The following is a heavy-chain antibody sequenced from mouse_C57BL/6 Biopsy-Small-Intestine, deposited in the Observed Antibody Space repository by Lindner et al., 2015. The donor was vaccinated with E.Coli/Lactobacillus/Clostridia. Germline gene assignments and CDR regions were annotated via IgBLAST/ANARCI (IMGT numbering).Heavy chain of an antibody. CDR3: ARSIYYSNYEDAMDY. CDR1: GNAFSSYW. CDR2: INPSSGYT. J-gene: IGHJ4*01. Sequence: LQESGAELVKPGASVKISCKASGNAFSSYWMHWVKQRPGQGLEWIGYINPSSGYTKYNQKFKDKATLTADKSSSTAYMQLSSLTYEDSAVYYCARSIYYSNYEDAMDYWGQGTSVTVSS. V-gene: IGHV1-7*01. D-gene: IGHD2-5*01.